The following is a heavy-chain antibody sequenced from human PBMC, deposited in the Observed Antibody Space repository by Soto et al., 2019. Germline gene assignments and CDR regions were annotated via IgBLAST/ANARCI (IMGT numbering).Heavy chain of an antibody. CDR2: ISYDGSNK. Sequence: QVQLVESGGGVVQPGRSLRLSCAASGFTFSSYGMHWVRQAPGKGLEWVAVISYDGSNKYYADSVKGRFTISRDNSKNTLYRQINSLNAEETAVYYCAKGSSFAGDSSGWYGTNPDYCYCGMDVWGQGNTVSVSS. D-gene: IGHD6-19*01. J-gene: IGHJ6*01. V-gene: IGHV3-30*18. CDR3: AKGSSFAGDSSGWYGTNPDYCYCGMDV. CDR1: GFTFSSYG.